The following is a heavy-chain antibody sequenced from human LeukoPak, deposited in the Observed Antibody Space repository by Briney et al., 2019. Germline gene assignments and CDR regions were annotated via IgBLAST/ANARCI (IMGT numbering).Heavy chain of an antibody. V-gene: IGHV5-51*01. CDR3: ARQDYDILTGCYQDLYYFDY. CDR2: IYPGDSDT. J-gene: IGHJ4*02. CDR1: GYSFTSYW. D-gene: IGHD3-9*01. Sequence: GASLKISCKGSGYSFTSYWIGWVRQLPAKGLEWMGIIYPGDSDTRYSPSFQGQVTISADKSISTAYLQWSSLKASDTAMYYCARQDYDILTGCYQDLYYFDYWGQGTLVTVSS.